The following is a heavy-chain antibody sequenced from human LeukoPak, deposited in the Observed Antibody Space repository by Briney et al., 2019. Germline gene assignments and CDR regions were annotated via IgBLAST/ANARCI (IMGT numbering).Heavy chain of an antibody. Sequence: SETLSLTCTVSGGSISSGDYYWSWIRQHPGKDLEWIGYIYYSGSTYYNPSLKSRVTISVDTSKNQFSLKLSSVTAADTAVYYCARVSFYYGSGSYYFDYWGQGTLVTVSS. CDR1: GGSISSGDYY. J-gene: IGHJ4*02. CDR2: IYYSGST. D-gene: IGHD3-10*01. V-gene: IGHV4-31*03. CDR3: ARVSFYYGSGSYYFDY.